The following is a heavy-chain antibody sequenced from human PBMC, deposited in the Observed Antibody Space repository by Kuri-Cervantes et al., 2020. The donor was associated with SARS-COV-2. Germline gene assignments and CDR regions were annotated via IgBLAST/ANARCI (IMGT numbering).Heavy chain of an antibody. D-gene: IGHD2-21*02. CDR3: ARAYCGGDCYPPTWYYGMDV. CDR1: LYTFPSYG. CDR2: INPSGGGT. V-gene: IGHV1-46*01. Sequence: ASVTVSCKASLYTFPSYGISWVRQAPGQGLEGMGVINPSGGGTSYAQKFQGRVTMTRDTSTSTVYMELGSLISEDTAVYYCARAYCGGDCYPPTWYYGMDVWGQGTTVTVSS. J-gene: IGHJ6*02.